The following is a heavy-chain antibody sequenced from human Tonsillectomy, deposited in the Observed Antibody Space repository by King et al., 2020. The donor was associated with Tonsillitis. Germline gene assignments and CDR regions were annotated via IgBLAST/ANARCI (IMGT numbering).Heavy chain of an antibody. V-gene: IGHV5-51*01. CDR1: GYSFTRYW. CDR2: IYPGDSET. D-gene: IGHD3-22*01. J-gene: IGHJ3*02. Sequence: QLVQSGAEVKKPGESLKISCKGSGYSFTRYWIVWVRQMPGKGLEWMGIIYPGDSETRYSPSFQGQVTISADKSIITAFLQWSRLKASDSAIYYCARYDSTGAGAFDIWGQGTMVTVSS. CDR3: ARYDSTGAGAFDI.